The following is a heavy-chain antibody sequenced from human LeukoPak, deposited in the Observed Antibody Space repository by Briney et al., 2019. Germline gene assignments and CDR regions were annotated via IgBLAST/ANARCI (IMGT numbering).Heavy chain of an antibody. CDR3: ARATTVTTRYFDS. D-gene: IGHD4-17*01. Sequence: PSETLSLTCTVSSGSFSGIGYFYNWIRQPPGKGLEWIGYISYSGTTYYNPSLKSRAIVTADMSKSQFSLKLNSVTAADTAVYYCARATTVTTRYFDSWGQGTLVTVTS. V-gene: IGHV4-31*03. CDR2: ISYSGTT. CDR1: SGSFSGIGYF. J-gene: IGHJ4*01.